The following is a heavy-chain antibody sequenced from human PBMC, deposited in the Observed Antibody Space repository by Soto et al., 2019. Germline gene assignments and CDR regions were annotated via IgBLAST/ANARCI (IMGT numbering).Heavy chain of an antibody. CDR2: LYHGGST. V-gene: IGHV4-4*02. CDR1: ARSISSSNW. CDR3: ARALWHIYFDD. D-gene: IGHD2-21*01. Sequence: QGQLHESGPGLVKPSVTLSLTCAVSARSISSSNWCMWVRQPPGEVLEWIGELYHGGSTNYNPSHKGRVSISVVKYQNPCSLTRSSVSAADTAVYYCARALWHIYFDDWGQGTLVTVSS. J-gene: IGHJ4*02.